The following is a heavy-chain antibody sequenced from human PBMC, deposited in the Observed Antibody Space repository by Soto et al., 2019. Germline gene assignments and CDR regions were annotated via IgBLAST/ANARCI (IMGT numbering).Heavy chain of an antibody. CDR1: GFIFRNAW. CDR2: IKSKSAGGTI. CDR3: GTGDAFDS. D-gene: IGHD7-27*01. J-gene: IGHJ3*02. Sequence: EVQLVESGGGLVKPGGSLRLSCAASGFIFRNAWMSWVRQTPGKGLEWVGRIKSKSAGGTIDYAPSVKGRFIIARDDSQNTRYLQMDSLRTEDTAVYYCGTGDAFDSWGQGTMVTVSS. V-gene: IGHV3-15*01.